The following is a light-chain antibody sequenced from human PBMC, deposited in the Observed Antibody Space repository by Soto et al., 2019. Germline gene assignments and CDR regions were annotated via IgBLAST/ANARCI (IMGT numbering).Light chain of an antibody. Sequence: DIQMTQSPSTLSASVLERVTITCRASQSISSWLAWYQQRPGKAPKLLIFDASSLESGVPSRFSGSGSGTEFTLTISSLQPDDFATYYCQQYSSYSKTFGQGTKVDI. CDR3: QQYSSYSKT. J-gene: IGKJ1*01. CDR2: DAS. CDR1: QSISSW. V-gene: IGKV1-5*01.